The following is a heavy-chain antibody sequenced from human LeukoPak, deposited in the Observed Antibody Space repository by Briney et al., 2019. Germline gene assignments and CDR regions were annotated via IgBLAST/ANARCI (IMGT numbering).Heavy chain of an antibody. V-gene: IGHV1-46*01. CDR2: INPSGGST. CDR1: GYTFTSYY. D-gene: IGHD1-26*01. Sequence: GASVKVSCKASGYTFTSYYMHWVRQAPGQGLEWMGIINPSGGSTSYAQKFQGRITMTRDTSTSTVYMELSSLRSEDTAVYYCARGGHPEWELPYYYYYYMDVWGKGTTVTVSS. CDR3: ARGGHPEWELPYYYYYYMDV. J-gene: IGHJ6*03.